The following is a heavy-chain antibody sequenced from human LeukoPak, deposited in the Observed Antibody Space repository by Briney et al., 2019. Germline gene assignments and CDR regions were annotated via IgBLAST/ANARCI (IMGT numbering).Heavy chain of an antibody. Sequence: PGGSLRLSCAASGFTFSSSAMSWGRQAPGEGLEWVSTISNNGGYTYYADSVQGRFTISRDNSKSTLCLQMNSLRAEDTAVYYCAKQLGYCSDGSCYFPYWGQGTLVTVSS. V-gene: IGHV3-23*01. CDR2: ISNNGGYT. D-gene: IGHD2-15*01. J-gene: IGHJ4*02. CDR3: AKQLGYCSDGSCYFPY. CDR1: GFTFSSSA.